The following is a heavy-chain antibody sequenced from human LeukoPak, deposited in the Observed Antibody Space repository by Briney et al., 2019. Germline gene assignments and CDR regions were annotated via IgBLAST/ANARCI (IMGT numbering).Heavy chain of an antibody. D-gene: IGHD3-10*01. V-gene: IGHV4-59*08. CDR1: GGSISSYY. J-gene: IGHJ6*02. CDR2: IYYSGST. CDR3: ARSYYYGSGSYGMDV. Sequence: KPSETLSLTCTVSGGSISSYYWSRIRQPPGKGLEWIGYIYYSGSTNYNPSLKSRVTISVDTSKNQFSLKLSSVTAADTAVYYCARSYYYGSGSYGMDVWGQGTTVTVSS.